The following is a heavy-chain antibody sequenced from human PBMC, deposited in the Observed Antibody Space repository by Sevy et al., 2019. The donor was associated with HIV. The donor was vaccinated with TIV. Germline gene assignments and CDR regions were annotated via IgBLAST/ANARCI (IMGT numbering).Heavy chain of an antibody. CDR1: GIIFTSSG. D-gene: IGHD3-9*01. J-gene: IGHJ6*02. Sequence: GGSLRLSCEVSGIIFTSSGMHWVRQAPGKGLEWVAVISYHGRDKFYAESVKGRFTISRDNSKKILYLQMNSLRIEDTALYYCAKDFTGYNGMDVWGQGTMVTVSS. V-gene: IGHV3-30*18. CDR3: AKDFTGYNGMDV. CDR2: ISYHGRDK.